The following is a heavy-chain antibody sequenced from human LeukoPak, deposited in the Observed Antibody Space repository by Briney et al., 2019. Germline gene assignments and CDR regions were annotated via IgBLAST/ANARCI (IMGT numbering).Heavy chain of an antibody. V-gene: IGHV3-30*18. J-gene: IGHJ5*02. CDR2: ISYDGSNK. D-gene: IGHD6-19*01. CDR1: GFTFSSYG. CDR3: AKDGRAVVNGNYNWFDP. Sequence: GGSLRLSCAASGFTFSSYGMHWVRQAPGKGLEWVAVISYDGSNKYYADSVKGRFTISRDNSKNTLYLQMNSLRAEDTAVYYCAKDGRAVVNGNYNWFDPWGQGTLVTVSS.